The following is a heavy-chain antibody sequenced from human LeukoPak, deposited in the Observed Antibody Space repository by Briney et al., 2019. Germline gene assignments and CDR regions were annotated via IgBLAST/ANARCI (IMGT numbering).Heavy chain of an antibody. J-gene: IGHJ4*02. V-gene: IGHV5-51*01. CDR2: IYPSDSDT. CDR3: ARPLQGIVGATGFDY. CDR1: EYSFATYW. Sequence: GESLKISCQGSEYSFATYWIAWLRQMPGKGLEWMGIIYPSDSDTRYSPSFQGQVTISADKSIKTAYLKWSSLKASDTAMYYCARPLQGIVGATGFDYWGQGTLVTVSS. D-gene: IGHD1-26*01.